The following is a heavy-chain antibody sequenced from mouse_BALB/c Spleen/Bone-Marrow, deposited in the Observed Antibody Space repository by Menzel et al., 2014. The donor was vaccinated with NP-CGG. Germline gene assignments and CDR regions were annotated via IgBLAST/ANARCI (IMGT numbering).Heavy chain of an antibody. Sequence: VQLQQSGAELMKPGASMKISCKATGYTFSSCWIEWVKQRPGHGLEWIGEILPGSGSTNYNEQFKGKATFTADASSSTAYMELSSLTSEDSAVYYCARFYYGNPTGYFDYWGQGTTLTVSS. CDR3: ARFYYGNPTGYFDY. CDR1: GYTFSSCW. D-gene: IGHD2-1*01. V-gene: IGHV1-9*01. CDR2: ILPGSGST. J-gene: IGHJ2*01.